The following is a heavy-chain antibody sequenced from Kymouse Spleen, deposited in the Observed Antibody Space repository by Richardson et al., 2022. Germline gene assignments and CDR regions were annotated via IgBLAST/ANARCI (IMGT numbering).Heavy chain of an antibody. D-gene: IGHD6-13*01. CDR1: GGSISSSSYY. Sequence: QLQLQESGPGLVKPSETLSLTCTVSGGSISSSSYYWGWIRQPPGKGLEWIGSIYYSGSTYYNPSLKSRVTISVDTSKNQFSLKLSSVTAADTAVYYCARGQQQLAYYGMDVWGQGTTVTVSS. V-gene: IGHV4-39*01. CDR3: ARGQQQLAYYGMDV. CDR2: IYYSGST. J-gene: IGHJ6*02.